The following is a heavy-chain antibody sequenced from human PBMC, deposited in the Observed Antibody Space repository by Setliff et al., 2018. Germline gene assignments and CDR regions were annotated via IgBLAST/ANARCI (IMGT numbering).Heavy chain of an antibody. CDR3: ARVDFTMLQGVLGQ. D-gene: IGHD3-10*01. J-gene: IGHJ1*01. Sequence: SETLSLTCTVSGGSISSSSYYWGWIRQPPGKGLEWLGSVYFSGYTYYNPSLSGRVTISVDTSKNQFSLRLTSVTAADTAVYYCARVDFTMLQGVLGQWGQGTLVTVSS. CDR1: GGSISSSSYY. CDR2: VYFSGYT. V-gene: IGHV4-39*07.